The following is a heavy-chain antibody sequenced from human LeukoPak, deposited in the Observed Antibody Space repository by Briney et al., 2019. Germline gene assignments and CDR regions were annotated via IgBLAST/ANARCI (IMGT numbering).Heavy chain of an antibody. Sequence: SETLSLTCTVSGGSINNYYWSWIRQPPGKGLEWIAYIYSSGSTNYNPSLKSRVTISVDTSKNQFSLKLTSVTAADTAVYYCARDRHGSGSAHSFDPWGQGILVTVSS. D-gene: IGHD3-10*01. J-gene: IGHJ5*02. CDR3: ARDRHGSGSAHSFDP. CDR2: IYSSGST. CDR1: GGSINNYY. V-gene: IGHV4-59*01.